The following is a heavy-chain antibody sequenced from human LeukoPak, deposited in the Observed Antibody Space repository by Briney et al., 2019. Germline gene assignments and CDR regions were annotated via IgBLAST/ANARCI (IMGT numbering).Heavy chain of an antibody. V-gene: IGHV1-69*01. CDR3: ARGHSAAAGTFTAFDI. Sequence: GASVKVSCKASGGTFSNYGISWGRQAPGQGPEWMGGIIPIFGTTNYAQKFQGRVTITADEFTSTAYMEVSRLSSKDTAVYYCARGHSAAAGTFTAFDIWGQGTMVTVSS. CDR1: GGTFSNYG. CDR2: IIPIFGTT. J-gene: IGHJ3*02. D-gene: IGHD6-13*01.